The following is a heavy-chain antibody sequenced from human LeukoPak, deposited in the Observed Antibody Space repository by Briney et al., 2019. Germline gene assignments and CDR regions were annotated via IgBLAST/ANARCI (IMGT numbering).Heavy chain of an antibody. D-gene: IGHD3-16*01. CDR1: GGSISNYY. Sequence: SETLSLTCTVSGGSISNYYWSWIRQPPGKGLEWIGYIYYSGYTNYNPSLKSRVTISVDTSKNQFSLKLSSVTAADTAVYYCARETSQKGAHYMDVWGKGTTVTISS. CDR3: ARETSQKGAHYMDV. V-gene: IGHV4-59*01. CDR2: IYYSGYT. J-gene: IGHJ6*03.